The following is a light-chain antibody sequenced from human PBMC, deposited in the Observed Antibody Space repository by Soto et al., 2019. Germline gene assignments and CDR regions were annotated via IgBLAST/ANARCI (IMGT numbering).Light chain of an antibody. J-gene: IGKJ1*01. CDR1: QTIVNNY. Sequence: EIVMTQSPATWSVFPGARLSLSCTASQTIVNNYLAWYQQKPGQAPRLLIYGASSRATGIPARFSGSGSGTDFTLTISSLQSEDFAVYYCQQHNNWPTWTFGQGTRVDIK. CDR2: GAS. V-gene: IGKV3D-15*01. CDR3: QQHNNWPTWT.